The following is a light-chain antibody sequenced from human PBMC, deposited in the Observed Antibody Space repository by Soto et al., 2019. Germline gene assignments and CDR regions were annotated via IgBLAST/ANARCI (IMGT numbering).Light chain of an antibody. Sequence: DIQMTQSPSSLSASVGDRVTITCRASQSISNYLNWYQHKPGTAPKVLIYAASSLQSGVPSRFSGRGSGTEFTLTISSLQPDDCATYYCHTYNSYSLHTFGQGTKLEIK. CDR1: QSISNY. V-gene: IGKV1-16*01. CDR3: HTYNSYSLHT. CDR2: AAS. J-gene: IGKJ2*01.